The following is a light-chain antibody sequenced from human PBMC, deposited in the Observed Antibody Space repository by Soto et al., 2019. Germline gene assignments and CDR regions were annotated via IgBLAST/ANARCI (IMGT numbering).Light chain of an antibody. CDR3: QQANSFPLT. V-gene: IGKV3D-15*01. J-gene: IGKJ4*01. Sequence: EVVMTQSPATLSVPPGERATLSCRASQSVSSNLAWYQQKHGQAPRLLIYGASTRATGVPDRFSGSGSGTDFTLTISSLQPEDFATYYCQQANSFPLTFGGGTKVDI. CDR1: QSVSSN. CDR2: GAS.